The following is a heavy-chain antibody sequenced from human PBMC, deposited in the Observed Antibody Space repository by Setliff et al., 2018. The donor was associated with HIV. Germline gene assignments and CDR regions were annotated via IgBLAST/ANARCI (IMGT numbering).Heavy chain of an antibody. CDR2: INHSEST. CDR3: ARRGGGIAAHSFYYYYMDV. J-gene: IGHJ6*03. V-gene: IGHV4-34*01. Sequence: SETLSLTCAVYGGSFSGYYWSWIRQPPGKGLEWIGEINHSESTSYNPSLKSRVTISVDTSKNQFSLKLSSVTAADTAVYFCARRGGGIAAHSFYYYYMDVWGKGTTVTVSS. CDR1: GGSFSGYY. D-gene: IGHD6-13*01.